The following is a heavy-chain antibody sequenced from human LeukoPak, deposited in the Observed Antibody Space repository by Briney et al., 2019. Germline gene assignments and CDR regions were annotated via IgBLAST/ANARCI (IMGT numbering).Heavy chain of an antibody. CDR1: GFTFSTYA. V-gene: IGHV3-30*04. J-gene: IGHJ4*02. D-gene: IGHD3-22*01. CDR2: ISFGETNT. CDR3: ARDADTSNHFSWLDF. Sequence: GRSLRLSCAASGFTFSTYALHWVRQAPGKGLEWVAAISFGETNTYYAASVKGRFTISRDNSKNTLYLQMNSLRADDTAVYYCARDADTSNHFSWLDFWGQGTLVTVSS.